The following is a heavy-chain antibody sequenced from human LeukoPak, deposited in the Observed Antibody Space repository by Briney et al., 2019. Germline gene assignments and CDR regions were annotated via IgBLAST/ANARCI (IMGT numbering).Heavy chain of an antibody. J-gene: IGHJ6*03. CDR1: GGSFSGYY. D-gene: IGHD5-18*01. V-gene: IGHV4-34*01. CDR2: INQSGST. Sequence: SETLSLTCAVYGGSFSGYYWSWIRQPPRNGLEWIGEINQSGSTNCNPSLKSRVTISVDTSKNQFSLKLSSVTAADTAVYYCARGNRIQLWSMDVWGKGTTVTVSS. CDR3: ARGNRIQLWSMDV.